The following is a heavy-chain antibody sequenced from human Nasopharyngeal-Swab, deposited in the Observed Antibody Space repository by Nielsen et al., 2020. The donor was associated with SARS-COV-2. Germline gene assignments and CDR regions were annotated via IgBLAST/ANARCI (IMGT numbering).Heavy chain of an antibody. J-gene: IGHJ4*02. CDR1: GFTFDTYW. CDR2: IKQDGSVK. CDR3: AGGNSNDY. V-gene: IGHV3-7*01. D-gene: IGHD2-21*01. Sequence: GESLKISCAASGFTFDTYWMAWVRQAPGKGLKWVANIKQDGSVKYYVDSVKGRFTISRDNAKNSLYLQMNSLRAEDTAVYYCAGGNSNDYWGQGTLVTVSS.